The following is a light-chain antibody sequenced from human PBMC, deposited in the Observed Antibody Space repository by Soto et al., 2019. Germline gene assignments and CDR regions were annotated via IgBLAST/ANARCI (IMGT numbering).Light chain of an antibody. Sequence: DIQMTQSPSTLSASVGDRVTITCRASQSISSWLAWYQQKPGKAPKLLIYDASSLESGVPSRFSVSGSGTEFTLPISSLQPDDFATYYCQQYNSYSPWAFGQGTKVEIK. CDR1: QSISSW. J-gene: IGKJ1*01. CDR2: DAS. CDR3: QQYNSYSPWA. V-gene: IGKV1-5*01.